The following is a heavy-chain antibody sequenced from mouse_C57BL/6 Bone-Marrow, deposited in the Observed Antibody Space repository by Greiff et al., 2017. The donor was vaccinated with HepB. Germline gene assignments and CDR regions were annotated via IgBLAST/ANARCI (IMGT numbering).Heavy chain of an antibody. Sequence: QVQLQQPGAELVKPGASVKLSCNASGYTFTSYWMHWVKQRPGRGLEWIGRIDPNSGGTKYNEKFKSKATLTVDKPSSTAYMQLSSLTSEDSAVYYCAKGGYDYDAANYYAMDYWGQGTSVTVSS. CDR3: AKGGYDYDAANYYAMDY. CDR2: IDPNSGGT. D-gene: IGHD2-4*01. CDR1: GYTFTSYW. V-gene: IGHV1-72*01. J-gene: IGHJ4*01.